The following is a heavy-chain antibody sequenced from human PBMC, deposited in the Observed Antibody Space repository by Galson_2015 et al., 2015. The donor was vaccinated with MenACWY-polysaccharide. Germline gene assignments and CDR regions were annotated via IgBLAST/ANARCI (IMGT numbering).Heavy chain of an antibody. D-gene: IGHD3-22*01. Sequence: PAWMGIIYPGASATKYSASSHSPFTISADTPISTAYLEWNSLKASDTAIYYCARQRDYYDSRDCSRIFDYWGHGTLVTVSS. CDR2: IYPGASAT. V-gene: IGHV5-51*04. CDR3: ARQRDYYDSRDCSRIFDY. J-gene: IGHJ4*01.